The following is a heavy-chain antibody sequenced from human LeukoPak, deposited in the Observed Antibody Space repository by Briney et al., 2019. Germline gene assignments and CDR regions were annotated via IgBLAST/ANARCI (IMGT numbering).Heavy chain of an antibody. CDR3: ARRGPTNVTIVRGALKSYYFYYYMDV. CDR2: INPRGGT. CDR1: GGSFSDYS. J-gene: IGHJ6*03. D-gene: IGHD3-10*01. Sequence: SETLSLTCAVYGGSFSDYSWSWIRQPPGKGLDWIGEINPRGGTNYSPSLKGRVTISVDTAKNQFSLKVTSVTAADTAVYYCARRGPTNVTIVRGALKSYYFYYYMDVWGKGTTVTISS. V-gene: IGHV4-34*01.